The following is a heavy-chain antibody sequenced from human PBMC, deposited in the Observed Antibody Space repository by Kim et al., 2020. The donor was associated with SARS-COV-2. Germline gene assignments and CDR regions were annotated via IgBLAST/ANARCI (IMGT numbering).Heavy chain of an antibody. D-gene: IGHD3-22*01. CDR3: ARGGYDSSGYYN. J-gene: IGHJ4*02. Sequence: NDKPTHKSQVTISVGTSKNQFSLKLSSVTAADTAGYYCARGGYDSSGYYNWGQGTLVTVSS. V-gene: IGHV4-59*09.